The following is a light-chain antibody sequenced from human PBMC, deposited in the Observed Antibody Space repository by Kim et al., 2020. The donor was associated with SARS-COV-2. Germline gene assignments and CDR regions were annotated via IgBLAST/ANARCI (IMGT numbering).Light chain of an antibody. V-gene: IGLV3-1*01. Sequence: SYELTQPPSVSVSPGQTASITCSGSKLGDKYAYWYQKKPGQSPVLVIYQHTKRPSGLSQRFSGSSSGNTATLTISRAQTMDEADYYCQAWDRSNAVFGGG. J-gene: IGLJ3*02. CDR1: KLGDKY. CDR3: QAWDRSNAV. CDR2: QHT.